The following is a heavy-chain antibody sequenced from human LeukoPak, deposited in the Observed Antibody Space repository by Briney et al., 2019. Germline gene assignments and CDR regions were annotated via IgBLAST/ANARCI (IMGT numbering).Heavy chain of an antibody. J-gene: IGHJ4*02. V-gene: IGHV1-18*01. CDR2: ISAYNGNT. CDR3: ARSGLLITMIVDYYFDY. Sequence: GASVKLSCKASGGTFTSYAISWVRQAPGQGLEWMGWISAYNGNTNYAQKLQGRVTMTTDTSTSTAYMELRSLRSDDTAVYYCARSGLLITMIVDYYFDYWGQGTLVTVSS. CDR1: GGTFTSYA. D-gene: IGHD3-22*01.